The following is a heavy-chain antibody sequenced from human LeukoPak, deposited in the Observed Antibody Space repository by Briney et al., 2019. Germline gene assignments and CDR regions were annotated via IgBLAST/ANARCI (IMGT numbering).Heavy chain of an antibody. CDR1: GFTFSSYW. Sequence: GGSLRLSCAASGFTFSSYWMSWVRQAPGKGLEWVANIKQDGSEKYYVDSVKGRFTISRDNAKNSLYLQMNSLRAEDTAVYYCAKDPFDQMLPENWFDPWGQGTLVTVSS. CDR3: AKDPFDQMLPENWFDP. CDR2: IKQDGSEK. J-gene: IGHJ5*02. V-gene: IGHV3-7*03. D-gene: IGHD2-2*01.